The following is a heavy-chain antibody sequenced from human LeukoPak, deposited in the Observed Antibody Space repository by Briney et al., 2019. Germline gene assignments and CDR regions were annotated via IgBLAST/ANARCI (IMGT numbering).Heavy chain of an antibody. CDR2: ISSSSSYI. CDR3: ARDLIGMDV. V-gene: IGHV3-21*01. CDR1: GFTVSSNY. Sequence: PGGSLRLSCAASGFTVSSNYMSWVRQAPGKGLEWVSSISSSSSYIYYADSVKGRFTISRDNAKNSLYLQMNSLRAEDTAVYYCARDLIGMDVWGQGTTVTVSS. J-gene: IGHJ6*02.